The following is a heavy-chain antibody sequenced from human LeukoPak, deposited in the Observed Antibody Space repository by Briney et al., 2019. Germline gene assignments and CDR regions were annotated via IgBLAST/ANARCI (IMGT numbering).Heavy chain of an antibody. CDR2: INPNTGGT. CDR1: GYRFTGYY. J-gene: IGHJ4*02. Sequence: ASVKVSCKASGYRFTGYYVHWVRQAPGQGLEWMGWINPNTGGTNFAQKFQGRVTMTRDTSISTAYMELSRLRSDDTAVFYCARGSLRYYYDSSDYYAEGSFDYWGQGTLVTVSS. D-gene: IGHD3-22*01. V-gene: IGHV1-2*02. CDR3: ARGSLRYYYDSSDYYAEGSFDY.